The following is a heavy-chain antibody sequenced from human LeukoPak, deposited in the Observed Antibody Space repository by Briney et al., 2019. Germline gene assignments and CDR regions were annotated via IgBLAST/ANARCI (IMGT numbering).Heavy chain of an antibody. CDR3: ARGPPDCSSTSCYAFDAFDI. CDR2: MYSSGST. Sequence: SETLSLTCTVSGGSISITSYYWGWLRQPSGKGLEWIGSMYSSGSTYYNPSLKSRVTISVDTSKNQFSLKLSSVTAADTAVYYCARGPPDCSSTSCYAFDAFDIWGQGTMVTVSS. CDR1: GGSISITSYY. J-gene: IGHJ3*02. V-gene: IGHV4-39*07. D-gene: IGHD2-2*01.